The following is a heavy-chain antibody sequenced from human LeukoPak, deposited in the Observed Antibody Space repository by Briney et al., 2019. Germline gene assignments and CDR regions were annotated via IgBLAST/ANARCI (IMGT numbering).Heavy chain of an antibody. Sequence: PGGSLRLSCAAPGFRFNNYDIQWVRQASGKGLEWVAIISYDETKEYYADSVKGRFTISRDKSTNTLYLQMNSLRTEDTSVYYCARSPPRFGMDVWGQGTTVTVTS. CDR1: GFRFNNYD. J-gene: IGHJ6*02. V-gene: IGHV3-30*03. CDR3: ARSPPRFGMDV. CDR2: ISYDETKE.